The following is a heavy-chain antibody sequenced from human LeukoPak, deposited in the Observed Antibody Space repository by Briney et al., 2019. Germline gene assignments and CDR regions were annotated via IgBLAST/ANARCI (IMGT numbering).Heavy chain of an antibody. CDR2: ISRSGRTI. V-gene: IGHV3-21*01. Sequence: GKSLRLSCVASGLTFRNHAIHWVRQAPGKGLEWVSSISRSGRTIYYADSVKGRFTISRDNAKNSLYLQMNSLRAEDTAMYYCARFETIAVATVDYWGQGTLVTVSS. CDR3: ARFETIAVATVDY. CDR1: GLTFRNHA. J-gene: IGHJ4*02. D-gene: IGHD6-13*01.